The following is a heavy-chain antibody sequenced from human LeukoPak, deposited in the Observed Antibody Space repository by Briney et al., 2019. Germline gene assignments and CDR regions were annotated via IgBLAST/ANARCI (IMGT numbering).Heavy chain of an antibody. J-gene: IGHJ4*02. V-gene: IGHV1-69*13. D-gene: IGHD7-27*01. Sequence: SVTVSCKASGGTFSSYAISWVRQAPGQGLEWMGGIIPIFGTANYAQKFQGRVTITADESTSTAYMELSSLRSEDTAVYYCASGPSNWGYDYWGPGTLVTVSS. CDR1: GGTFSSYA. CDR3: ASGPSNWGYDY. CDR2: IIPIFGTA.